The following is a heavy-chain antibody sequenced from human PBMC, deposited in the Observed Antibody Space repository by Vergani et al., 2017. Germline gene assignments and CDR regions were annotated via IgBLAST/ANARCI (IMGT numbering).Heavy chain of an antibody. J-gene: IGHJ5*02. V-gene: IGHV4-59*01. CDR3: ASSYYDILTGYSSPNWFDP. D-gene: IGHD3-9*01. CDR1: GGSISSYY. Sequence: QVQLQESGPGLVKPSGTLSLTCAVSGGSISSYYWSWIRQPPGKGLEWIGYIHYSGSTNYNPSLKSRVTISVDTSKNQFSLKLSSVTAADTAVYYCASSYYDILTGYSSPNWFDPWGQGTLVTVSS. CDR2: IHYSGST.